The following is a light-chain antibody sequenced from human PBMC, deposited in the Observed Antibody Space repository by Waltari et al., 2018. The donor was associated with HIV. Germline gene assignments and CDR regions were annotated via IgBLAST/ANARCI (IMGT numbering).Light chain of an antibody. V-gene: IGLV2-14*03. CDR1: SDDIDFSKF. CDR3: CSSTKSDSLV. J-gene: IGLJ2*01. Sequence: ALTQPASLSGSPGQSITISCTSTSDDIDFSKFVSWYTQQPGSTPQLIITRVPSRFTSSTFGNTASLTIFGLRIEDEADYYCCSSTKSDSLVFGGGTKLTVL.